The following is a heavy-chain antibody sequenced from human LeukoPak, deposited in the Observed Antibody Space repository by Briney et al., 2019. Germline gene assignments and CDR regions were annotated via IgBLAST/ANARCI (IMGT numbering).Heavy chain of an antibody. CDR3: AKCQGPPLWFGERRIAY. V-gene: IGHV3-23*01. CDR2: ISGSGGST. Sequence: GGSLRLSCAASGFTFSSYAMSWVRQAPGKGLEWVSAISGSGGSTYYADSVKGRFTISRDNSKNTLYLQMNSLRAEDTAVYYCAKCQGPPLWFGERRIAYWAKGPLVTVSS. D-gene: IGHD3-10*01. J-gene: IGHJ4*02. CDR1: GFTFSSYA.